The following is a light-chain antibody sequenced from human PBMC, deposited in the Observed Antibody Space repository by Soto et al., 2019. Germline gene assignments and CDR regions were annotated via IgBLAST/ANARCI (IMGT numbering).Light chain of an antibody. CDR2: GAS. CDR3: LQHNTYPLS. Sequence: DIQMTQSPSAMSASVGDRVTITCRASRGISHYLAWFQQRPGKVPKRLIYGASTLESGVPSRFSVSGSGTEFTLTIRSLQPEDFATSYCLQHNTYPLSFGGGTKVAMK. V-gene: IGKV1-17*03. J-gene: IGKJ4*01. CDR1: RGISHY.